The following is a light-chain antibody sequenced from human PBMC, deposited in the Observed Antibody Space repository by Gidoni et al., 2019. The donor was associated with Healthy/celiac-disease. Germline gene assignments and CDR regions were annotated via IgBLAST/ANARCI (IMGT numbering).Light chain of an antibody. Sequence: DIHLTQSPSSLSASVGDRVTITCRASQSISSYLNWYQQKPGKAPKLLIHAASSLQSGVPSRLSGSGAGTDCTLTMSSLQPEDFATDYSQQSYSTLLTFGGGTRVEIK. CDR1: QSISSY. V-gene: IGKV1-39*01. CDR2: AAS. CDR3: QQSYSTLLT. J-gene: IGKJ4*01.